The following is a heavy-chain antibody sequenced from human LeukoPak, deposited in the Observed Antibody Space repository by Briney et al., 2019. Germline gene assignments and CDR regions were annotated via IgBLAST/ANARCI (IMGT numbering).Heavy chain of an antibody. J-gene: IGHJ6*03. CDR3: ASMVRGVIRPDYYYYMDV. CDR2: IYYSGST. V-gene: IGHV4-39*07. Sequence: KASETLSLACTVSGGSISSSSYYWGWIRQPPGKGLEWIGSIYYSGSTYYNPSLKSRVTISVDTSKNQFSLKLSSVTAADTAVYYCASMVRGVIRPDYYYYMDVWGKGTTVTISS. D-gene: IGHD3-10*01. CDR1: GGSISSSSYY.